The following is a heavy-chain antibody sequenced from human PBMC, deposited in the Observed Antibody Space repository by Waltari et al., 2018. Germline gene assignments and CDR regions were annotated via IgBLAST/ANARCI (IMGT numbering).Heavy chain of an antibody. CDR3: AIPSSRDGAYMDV. D-gene: IGHD2-2*01. Sequence: QLQLHESGPGLVKPSDTLYLTCTVSGGSIRSSSYYWGWIRKPSGKWRELCGSIYYSGSTDYSPSLKSGVTRSVDTSKNQFSRKLSSVTAADTAVYYCAIPSSRDGAYMDVCGKGTTVTVSS. CDR1: GGSIRSSSYY. V-gene: IGHV4-39*07. CDR2: IYYSGST. J-gene: IGHJ6*03.